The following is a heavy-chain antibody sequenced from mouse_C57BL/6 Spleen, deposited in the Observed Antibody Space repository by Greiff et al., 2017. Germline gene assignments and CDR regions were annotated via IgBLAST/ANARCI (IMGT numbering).Heavy chain of an antibody. CDR2: IHPSDGGT. CDR3: AGWAEGYYTYYFDY. J-gene: IGHJ2*01. Sequence: QVKLQQSGPELVKPGASVKISCKASGYTFTGYWMHWVKQRPGQGLEWIGRIHPSDGGTNYNPKFKGKATLTVDKSSSTAYMQLSSLTSEDSAVYYGAGWAEGYYTYYFDYWGQGTTLTVSA. D-gene: IGHD2-12*01. CDR1: GYTFTGYW. V-gene: IGHV1-74*01.